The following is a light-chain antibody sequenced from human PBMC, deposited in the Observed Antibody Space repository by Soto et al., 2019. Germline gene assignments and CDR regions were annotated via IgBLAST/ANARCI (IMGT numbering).Light chain of an antibody. CDR1: QPIRND. Sequence: EVVLTQSPAILSLSPGETATLSCRAGQPIRNDLGWYQQRPGQAPRLLIYGASNRATGIPDRFSGSGFGTDFTLTITRLAPQDFAIYYCQKRAVWPLSFGGGTKV. CDR2: GAS. J-gene: IGKJ4*01. V-gene: IGKV3-11*01. CDR3: QKRAVWPLS.